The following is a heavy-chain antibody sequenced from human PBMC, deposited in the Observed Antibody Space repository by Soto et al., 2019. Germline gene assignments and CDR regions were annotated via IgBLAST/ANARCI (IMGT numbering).Heavy chain of an antibody. D-gene: IGHD2-8*02. CDR3: EKDLSTRGGCCFQFDS. V-gene: IGHV3-23*01. Sequence: GGSXGLSGSASVFTFVIYSSTGFGQAPGKGLEWVSIISGSGSGTYYADSVKGRFTISRYNSRNTLSLQMNSLRADDTAVYYCEKDLSTRGGCCFQFDSWGQGALVTVSS. CDR1: VFTFVIYS. CDR2: ISGSGSGT. J-gene: IGHJ4*02.